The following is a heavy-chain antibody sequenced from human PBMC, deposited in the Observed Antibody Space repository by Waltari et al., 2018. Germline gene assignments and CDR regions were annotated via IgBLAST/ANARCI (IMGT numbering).Heavy chain of an antibody. V-gene: IGHV3-33*01. CDR2: IWYDGSNK. CDR1: GFTFRSNG. J-gene: IGHJ6*02. CDR3: ARQDIVVVPASIPTYYYYGMAV. Sequence: QVQLVESGGGVVQPGRSLRLSWAASGFTFRSNGMQWVRQAPGKGLEWVAVIWYDGSNKYSADSVKGRFTISRDNSKTTLYLQMNSLRPEVPAVYYCARQDIVVVPASIPTYYYYGMAVWGQGTTVTVSS. D-gene: IGHD2-2*01.